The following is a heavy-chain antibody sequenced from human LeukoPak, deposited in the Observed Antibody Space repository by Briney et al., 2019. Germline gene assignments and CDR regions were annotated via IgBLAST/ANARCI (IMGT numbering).Heavy chain of an antibody. CDR1: GGTFSSYA. Sequence: ASMKVSCKASGGTFSSYAISWVRQAPGQGLEWMGGIIPIFGTANYAQKFQGRVTITADESTSTAYMELSSLRSEDTAVYYCAKDLLGFLEWLLSPGRFDYWGQGTLVTVSS. J-gene: IGHJ4*02. D-gene: IGHD3-3*01. V-gene: IGHV1-69*13. CDR2: IIPIFGTA. CDR3: AKDLLGFLEWLLSPGRFDY.